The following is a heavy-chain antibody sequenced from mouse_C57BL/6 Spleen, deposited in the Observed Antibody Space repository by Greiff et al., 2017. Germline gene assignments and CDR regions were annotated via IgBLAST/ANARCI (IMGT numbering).Heavy chain of an antibody. V-gene: IGHV1-31*01. D-gene: IGHD1-1*01. Sequence: VQLNESGPELVKPGASVKISCKASGYSFTGYYMHWVKQSHGNILDWIGYIYPYNGVSSYNQKFKGKATLTVDKSSSAGYMVLRSLTAEDSAVYYCAIEGSGLLRSSFDYCSQGTTLTVSS. CDR2: IYPYNGVS. CDR3: AIEGSGLLRSSFDY. CDR1: GYSFTGYY. J-gene: IGHJ2*01.